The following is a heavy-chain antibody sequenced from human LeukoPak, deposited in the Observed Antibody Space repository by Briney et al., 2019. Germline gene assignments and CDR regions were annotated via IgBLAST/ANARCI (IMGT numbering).Heavy chain of an antibody. CDR3: ARISSSNWYNERGAFDV. CDR2: VYYTGGT. CDR1: GGSISSYY. J-gene: IGHJ3*01. D-gene: IGHD6-13*01. Sequence: SETLSLTCTVSGGSISSYYWSWVRQPPGKGLEWIGFVYYTGGTNYSPSLKSRVTISVDTSKNQFSLKLRSVTAADTAVYYCARISSSNWYNERGAFDVWGQGTMVTVSS. V-gene: IGHV4-59*01.